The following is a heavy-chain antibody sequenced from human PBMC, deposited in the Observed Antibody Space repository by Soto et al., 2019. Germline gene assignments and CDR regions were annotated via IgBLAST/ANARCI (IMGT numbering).Heavy chain of an antibody. V-gene: IGHV1-8*01. J-gene: IGHJ4*02. CDR3: EVTTGY. D-gene: IGHD4-17*01. CDR1: GYTFTNFG. Sequence: ASVKVSCKASGYTFTNFGISWVRQAPGQGLEYMGWVSPENRNAGYAPQFRGRVSMTADTSINTVYLELTTLTYEDTAVYYCEVTTGYWGQGTMVTVYS. CDR2: VSPENRNA.